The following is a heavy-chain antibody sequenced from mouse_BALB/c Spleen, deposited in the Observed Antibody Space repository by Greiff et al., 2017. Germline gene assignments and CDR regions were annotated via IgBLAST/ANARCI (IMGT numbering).Heavy chain of an antibody. J-gene: IGHJ4*01. CDR3: ARGELYAMDY. CDR2: IYPGDGDT. V-gene: IGHV1-82*01. CDR1: GYAFSSSW. Sequence: VQVVESGPELVKPGASVKISCKASGYAFSSSWMNWVKQRPGQGLEWIGRIYPGDGDTNYNGKFKGKATLTADKSSSTAYMQLSSLTSVDSAVYFCARGELYAMDYWGQGTSVTVSS.